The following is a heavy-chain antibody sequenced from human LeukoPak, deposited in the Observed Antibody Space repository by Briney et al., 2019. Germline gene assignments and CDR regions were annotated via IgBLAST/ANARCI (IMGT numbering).Heavy chain of an antibody. CDR2: ISGSGGST. V-gene: IGHV3-23*01. CDR3: AKDRRKYSSSSGDY. Sequence: PGGSLRLSCAASGFTFSSYAMSWVHQAPGKGLEWVSAISGSGGSTYYADSVKGRFTISRDNSKNTLYLQMNSLRAEATAVYYCAKDRRKYSSSSGDYWGQGTLVTVSS. J-gene: IGHJ4*02. CDR1: GFTFSSYA. D-gene: IGHD6-6*01.